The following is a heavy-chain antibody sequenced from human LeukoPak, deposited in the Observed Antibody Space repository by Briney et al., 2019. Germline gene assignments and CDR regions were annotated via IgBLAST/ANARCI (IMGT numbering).Heavy chain of an antibody. CDR3: ARSPGYGSYYYGMDV. CDR2: IWYDGSNK. V-gene: IGHV3-33*01. Sequence: GGSLRLSCAASGFTFSSYGMHWVRQAPGKGLEWVAVIWYDGSNKYYADSVKGRFTISRDNSKNTLYLQMNSLRAEDTAVYYCARSPGYGSYYYGMDVWGQGTTVTVSS. CDR1: GFTFSSYG. J-gene: IGHJ6*02. D-gene: IGHD5-18*01.